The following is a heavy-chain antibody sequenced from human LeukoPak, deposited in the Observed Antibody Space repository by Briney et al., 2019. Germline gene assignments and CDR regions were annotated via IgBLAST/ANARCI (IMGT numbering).Heavy chain of an antibody. J-gene: IGHJ4*02. CDR2: IYYSGST. V-gene: IGHV4-31*03. D-gene: IGHD3-22*01. CDR3: ASEDSDSSGFDY. Sequence: SETLSLTCTVSGGSISSGGYYWSWLRQHPGKGVEWIGYIYYSGSTYYNPSLKSRVTISVDTSKNQFSLKLSSVTAADTAVYYCASEDSDSSGFDYWGQGTLVTVSS. CDR1: GGSISSGGYY.